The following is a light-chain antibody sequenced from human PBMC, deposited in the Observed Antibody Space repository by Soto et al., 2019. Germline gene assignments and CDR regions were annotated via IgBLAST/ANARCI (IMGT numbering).Light chain of an antibody. V-gene: IGKV3-20*01. CDR3: QQYGSSPYT. CDR2: VAS. J-gene: IGKJ2*01. CDR1: QSVSNNY. Sequence: EIVLTQSPGTLSLSPGERGTLSCRASQSVSNNYLAWYQQKPGQAPRLLIYVASSRATGTPDRFSGSGSGTDFTLTISRLEPEDFAVYYCQQYGSSPYTFGQGTKLEIK.